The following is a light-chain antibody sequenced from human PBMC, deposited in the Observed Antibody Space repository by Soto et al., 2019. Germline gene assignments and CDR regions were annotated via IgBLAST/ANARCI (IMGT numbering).Light chain of an antibody. Sequence: DIQMTQSPSTLSASVGDRVTITCRASQSISTWLAWYQQKPGKAPKLLSYKASSLRNGVPSRFSGSGSGTEFTLTIYSLQPDDFASYYGQQYNGYPHTFGQGTKLEIK. CDR2: KAS. CDR3: QQYNGYPHT. V-gene: IGKV1-5*03. CDR1: QSISTW. J-gene: IGKJ2*01.